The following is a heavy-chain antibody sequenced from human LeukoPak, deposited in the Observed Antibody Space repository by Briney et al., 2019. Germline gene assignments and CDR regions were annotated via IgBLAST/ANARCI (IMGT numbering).Heavy chain of an antibody. V-gene: IGHV3-30-3*01. J-gene: IGHJ4*02. D-gene: IGHD5-18*01. Sequence: GRSLRLSCAASGFTFSSYAMHWVRQAPGKGLEWVAVISYDGSNKYYADSVKGRFTTSRDNSKNTLYLQMNSLRAEDTAVYYCARPTAMVTAYFDYWGQGTLVTVSS. CDR1: GFTFSSYA. CDR2: ISYDGSNK. CDR3: ARPTAMVTAYFDY.